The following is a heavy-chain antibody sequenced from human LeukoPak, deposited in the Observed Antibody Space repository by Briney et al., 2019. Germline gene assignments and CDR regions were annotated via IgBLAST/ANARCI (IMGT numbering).Heavy chain of an antibody. J-gene: IGHJ4*02. Sequence: GGSLRLSCAASGFTFSSYSMDWVRQAPGKGLEWVSYISSSSRTIYYADSVKGRFTISRDNAKNSLYLQMNSLRAEDTAIYYCARQSGTMVTTRFDYWGQGTLVTVSS. D-gene: IGHD4-17*01. CDR3: ARQSGTMVTTRFDY. V-gene: IGHV3-48*01. CDR1: GFTFSSYS. CDR2: ISSSSRTI.